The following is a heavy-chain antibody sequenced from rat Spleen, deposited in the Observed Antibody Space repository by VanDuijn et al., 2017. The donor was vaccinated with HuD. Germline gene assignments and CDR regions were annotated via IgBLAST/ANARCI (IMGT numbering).Heavy chain of an antibody. Sequence: EVRLVESGGLLVQPGRSMKVSCAASGFTFSNYGMAWVRQAPTKGLEWVATISYDGVITYYRDSVKGRFTISRHNTQNTLYLQMNSLRSEDTATYYCTTVLQGHGFAYWGQGTLVTVSS. D-gene: IGHD1-1*01. CDR2: ISYDGVIT. V-gene: IGHV5-29*01. J-gene: IGHJ3*01. CDR3: TTVLQGHGFAY. CDR1: GFTFSNYG.